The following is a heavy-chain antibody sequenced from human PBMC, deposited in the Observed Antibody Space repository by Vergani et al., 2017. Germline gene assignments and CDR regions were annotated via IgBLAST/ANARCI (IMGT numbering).Heavy chain of an antibody. CDR3: ARDNGMATITGYYYYYMDV. CDR1: FDSIRNLY. CDR2: IHYSENT. Sequence: QVQLQESGPGLVKSSETLSLTCSVSFDSIRNLYCNWIRQPPGKGLEWIGSIHYSENTNYNPSLKTRVTISVDTSKNQFSLTLTSVTAADTAVYYCARDNGMATITGYYYYYMDVWGKGTTVTVSS. V-gene: IGHV4-59*11. J-gene: IGHJ6*03. D-gene: IGHD5-24*01.